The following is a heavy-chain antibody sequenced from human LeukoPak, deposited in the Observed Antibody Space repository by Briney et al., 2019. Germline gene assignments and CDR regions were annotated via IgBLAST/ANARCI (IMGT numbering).Heavy chain of an antibody. CDR3: ARLYCTNGVCYHVDY. V-gene: IGHV4-59*01. Sequence: SETLSLTCTVSGGSISSYYWSWIRQPPGKGLEWIGYIYYSGSTNYNPSLKSRVTISVDTSKNQFSLKLSSVTAADTAVYYCARLYCTNGVCYHVDYWGQRTLVTVSS. CDR2: IYYSGST. J-gene: IGHJ4*02. D-gene: IGHD2-8*01. CDR1: GGSISSYY.